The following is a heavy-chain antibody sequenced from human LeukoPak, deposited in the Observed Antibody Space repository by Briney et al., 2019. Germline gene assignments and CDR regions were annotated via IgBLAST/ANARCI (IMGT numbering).Heavy chain of an antibody. J-gene: IGHJ4*02. V-gene: IGHV4-30-4*01. D-gene: IGHD3-10*01. CDR3: ARDDYYGSGTYYRAFGN. CDR1: GGSISSGDYY. Sequence: SETLSLTCTASGGSISSGDYYWSWIRQPPGKGLEWIGYIYYSGSTYYNPSLKSRVTISVDTSKNQFSLNLSSVTAADTAVYYCARDDYYGSGTYYRAFGNWGQGTLVTVSS. CDR2: IYYSGST.